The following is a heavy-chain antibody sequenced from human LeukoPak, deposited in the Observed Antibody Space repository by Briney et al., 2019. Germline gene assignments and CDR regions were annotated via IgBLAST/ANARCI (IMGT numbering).Heavy chain of an antibody. CDR1: GGSVSSGSYY. J-gene: IGHJ6*02. Sequence: PSETLSLTCTVSGGSVSSGSYYWSWIRQPPGKGLEWIGYIYYSGSTNYNPSLKSRVTISVDTSKNQFSLKLSSVTAADTAVYYCARVIGYCSSTSCYRVYYGMDVWGQGTTVTVSS. CDR2: IYYSGST. CDR3: ARVIGYCSSTSCYRVYYGMDV. V-gene: IGHV4-61*01. D-gene: IGHD2-2*02.